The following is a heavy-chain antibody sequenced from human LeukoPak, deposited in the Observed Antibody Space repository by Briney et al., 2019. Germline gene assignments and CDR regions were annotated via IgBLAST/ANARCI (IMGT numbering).Heavy chain of an antibody. J-gene: IGHJ4*02. CDR1: GYSFTTYY. V-gene: IGHV1-46*01. Sequence: GASVKVSCKASGYSFTTYYMHWMRQAPGQGGEGMGTMNPRGGSTNYAQKFQGRVTMIRDPSTSTVYMELSSLRFEDTAVYYCARVDDYGGNSVGYWGQGTLVTVSS. CDR3: ARVDDYGGNSVGY. D-gene: IGHD4-23*01. CDR2: MNPRGGST.